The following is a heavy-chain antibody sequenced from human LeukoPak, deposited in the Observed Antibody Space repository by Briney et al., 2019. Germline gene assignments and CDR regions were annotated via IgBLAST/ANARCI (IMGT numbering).Heavy chain of an antibody. CDR2: ISYDGSNK. D-gene: IGHD7-27*01. J-gene: IGHJ4*02. V-gene: IGHV3-30*04. Sequence: GGSLRLSCAASGFTFSSYAMHWVRQAPGKGLEWVAVISYDGSNKYYADSVKGRFTNSRDNSKNTLYLQMNSLRAEDTAVYYCARDPLGSPTYYFDYWGQGTLVTVSS. CDR1: GFTFSSYA. CDR3: ARDPLGSPTYYFDY.